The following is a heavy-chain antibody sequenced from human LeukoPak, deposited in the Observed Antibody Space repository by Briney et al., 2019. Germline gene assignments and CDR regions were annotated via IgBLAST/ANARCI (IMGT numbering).Heavy chain of an antibody. CDR2: IGNDGYNK. D-gene: IGHD1-7*01. CDR3: ARGAGTTVHYIDV. J-gene: IGHJ6*03. CDR1: GFTFRTFP. V-gene: IGHV3-30*01. Sequence: PGRSLRLSCAASGFTFRTFPMHWVRQAPGQGLQWVAVIGNDGYNKYYSDSVRGRFTISRDNSKNTLSLQMDSLTTEDTAVYYCARGAGTTVHYIDVWGKGTTVTVSS.